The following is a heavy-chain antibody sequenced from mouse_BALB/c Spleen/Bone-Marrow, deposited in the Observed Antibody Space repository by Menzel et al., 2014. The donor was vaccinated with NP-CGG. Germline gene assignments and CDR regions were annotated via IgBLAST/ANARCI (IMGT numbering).Heavy chain of an antibody. Sequence: EVMLVESGGGLVQPGGSLRLSCATSGFTFTDYYMNWVRQPPGKALEWLAFIRNKAYGYTTESSASVKGRFTISRDNSQNILYLQMNTLRAEDSATYYCARDMGGLPFDSWGQGTTLSVSS. CDR1: GFTFTDYY. CDR2: IRNKAYGYTT. V-gene: IGHV7-3*02. J-gene: IGHJ2*01. CDR3: ARDMGGLPFDS.